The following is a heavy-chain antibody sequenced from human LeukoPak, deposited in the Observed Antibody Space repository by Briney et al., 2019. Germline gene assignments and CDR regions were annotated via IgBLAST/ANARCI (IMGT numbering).Heavy chain of an antibody. CDR3: AREPRGYDC. CDR1: EFTFSDYA. V-gene: IGHV3-30*02. CDR2: IRYDGSNK. D-gene: IGHD5-12*01. Sequence: GGSLRLSCAASEFTFSDYAISWVRQAPGKGLEWVAFIRYDGSNKYYADSVKGRFTISRDNAKNSLYLQMNSLRAEDTAVYYCAREPRGYDCWGQGTLVTVSS. J-gene: IGHJ4*02.